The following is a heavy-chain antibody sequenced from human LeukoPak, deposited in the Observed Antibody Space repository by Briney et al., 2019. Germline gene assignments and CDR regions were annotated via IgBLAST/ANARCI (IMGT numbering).Heavy chain of an antibody. CDR2: ISSSSSYI. D-gene: IGHD1-26*01. J-gene: IGHJ4*02. V-gene: IGHV3-21*01. Sequence: GGSLRLSCAASGFTFSSYSMNWVRQAPGKGLEWVSSISSSSSYIYYADSVKGRFTISRDNAKNSLYLQMNSLRAEDTAVYYCARDQGDSGSYFFDYWGQGTLVTVSS. CDR3: ARDQGDSGSYFFDY. CDR1: GFTFSSYS.